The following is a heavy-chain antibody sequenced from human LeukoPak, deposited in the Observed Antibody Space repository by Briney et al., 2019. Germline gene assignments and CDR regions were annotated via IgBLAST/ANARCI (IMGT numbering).Heavy chain of an antibody. CDR2: ISYSGST. CDR1: GGSISSHY. Sequence: SETLSLTCLVSGGSISSHYWIWIRQPPGKALEWIGYISYSGSTNCNPSLKSRVTMSVDTSKNHFSLKLTSVTAADTAVYYCASDKVAVDGPRFDPWGQGTLVTVSS. CDR3: ASDKVAVDGPRFDP. J-gene: IGHJ5*02. V-gene: IGHV4-59*11. D-gene: IGHD6-19*01.